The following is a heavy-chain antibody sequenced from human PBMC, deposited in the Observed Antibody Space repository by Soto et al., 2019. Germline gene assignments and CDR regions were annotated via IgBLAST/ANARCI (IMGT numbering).Heavy chain of an antibody. Sequence: GGSLRLSCAASGFTFSSYAMSWVRQAPGKGLEWVSAISGSGGSTYYADSVKGRFTISRDNSKNTLYLQMNSLRAEDTAVYYCAKDGITIFGVVFYYYYYYMDVWGKGTTVTVSS. CDR2: ISGSGGST. J-gene: IGHJ6*03. D-gene: IGHD3-3*01. CDR1: GFTFSSYA. CDR3: AKDGITIFGVVFYYYYYYMDV. V-gene: IGHV3-23*01.